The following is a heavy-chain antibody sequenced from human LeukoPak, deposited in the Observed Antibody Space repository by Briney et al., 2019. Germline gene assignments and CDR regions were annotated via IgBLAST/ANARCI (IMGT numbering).Heavy chain of an antibody. CDR2: IKHDGDEK. D-gene: IGHD3-22*01. V-gene: IGHV3-7*02. CDR1: GFSFSSYW. CDR3: ARLSGYYAQFDY. Sequence: GGSLRLSCAASGFSFSSYWMSWVRQAPGKGLEWVANIKHDGDEKYCVDSVKGRFTISRDNAKNSLYLQMDTLRAEDTAVYYCARLSGYYAQFDYWGQGTLVTVSS. J-gene: IGHJ4*02.